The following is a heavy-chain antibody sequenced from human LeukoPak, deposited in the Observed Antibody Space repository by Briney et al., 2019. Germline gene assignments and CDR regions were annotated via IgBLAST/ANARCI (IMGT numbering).Heavy chain of an antibody. CDR3: ARTRAYGGRPDY. Sequence: SETLSLTCTVSGYSISSGYYWGWIRQPPGKGLEWIGSIYHSGSTYYNPSLKSRVTISVDTSKNQFSLRLTSVTAADTAVYYCARTRAYGGRPDYWGQGTLVTVSS. CDR1: GYSISSGYY. D-gene: IGHD4-23*01. CDR2: IYHSGST. J-gene: IGHJ4*02. V-gene: IGHV4-38-2*02.